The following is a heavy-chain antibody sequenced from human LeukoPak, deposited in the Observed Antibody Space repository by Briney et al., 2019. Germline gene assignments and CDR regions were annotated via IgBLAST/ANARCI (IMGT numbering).Heavy chain of an antibody. Sequence: PGGSLRLSCAASGFPFSSYWMHWVRQVPGKGLLWVSRINNDGSATIYADSVRGRFTISRDNAKNTLYLQMSGLRVDDTAVYHCASDSPYYGMDVWGQGTTVTVSS. CDR1: GFPFSSYW. CDR3: ASDSPYYGMDV. V-gene: IGHV3-74*01. CDR2: INNDGSAT. J-gene: IGHJ6*02.